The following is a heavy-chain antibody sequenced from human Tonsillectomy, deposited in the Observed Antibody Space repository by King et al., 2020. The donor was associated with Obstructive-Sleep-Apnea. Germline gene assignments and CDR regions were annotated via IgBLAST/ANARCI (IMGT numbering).Heavy chain of an antibody. CDR3: AGYVVGTVGATVGATDPPEYYFHY. CDR2: IIPILGVA. Sequence: QLVQSGAEMKKPGSSVKVSCKASGGTFSNYAIIWVRQAPGQGLEWMGGIIPILGVANHAQKFQGRVTIAADKSTHTSYMELSSLTSEDTAVYYCAGYVVGTVGATVGATDPPEYYFHYWGQGTLVTVSS. CDR1: GGTFSNYA. V-gene: IGHV1-69*04. D-gene: IGHD1-26*01. J-gene: IGHJ4*02.